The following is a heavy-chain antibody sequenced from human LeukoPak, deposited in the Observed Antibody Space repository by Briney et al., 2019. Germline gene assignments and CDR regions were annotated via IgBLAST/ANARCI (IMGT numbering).Heavy chain of an antibody. Sequence: GGSLRLSCAASGFNFGTYAMNWVRQAPGKGLEWVSYISSSSSYTNYADSVKGRFTISRDNAKNSLYLQMNSLRAEDTAVYYCARDVDDYGSGSPPDYWGQGTLVTVSS. CDR2: ISSSSSYT. J-gene: IGHJ4*02. CDR1: GFNFGTYA. V-gene: IGHV3-21*05. D-gene: IGHD3-10*01. CDR3: ARDVDDYGSGSPPDY.